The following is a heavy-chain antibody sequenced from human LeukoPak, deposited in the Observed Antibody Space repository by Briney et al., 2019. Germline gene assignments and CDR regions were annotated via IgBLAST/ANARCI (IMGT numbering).Heavy chain of an antibody. CDR3: ASPGVGTGDGTRFDY. CDR2: IYHSGST. CDR1: GYSISSGYY. Sequence: SETLSLTCAVSGYSISSGYYWGWIRQPPGKGLEWIGSIYHSGSTYYNPSLKSRVTISVDTSKNQFSLKLSSVTAAGTAVYYCASPGVGTGDGTRFDYWGQGTLVTVSS. V-gene: IGHV4-38-2*01. D-gene: IGHD7-27*01. J-gene: IGHJ4*02.